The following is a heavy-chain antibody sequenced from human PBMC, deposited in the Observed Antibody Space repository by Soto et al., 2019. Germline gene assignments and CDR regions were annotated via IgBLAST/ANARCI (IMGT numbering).Heavy chain of an antibody. D-gene: IGHD7-27*01. CDR2: IYKSATT. V-gene: IGHV4-30-4*01. Sequence: TLPVTSSVTQHSISNLDSFWAWIRKPPGQALEYIGYIYKSATTYYNPPFESRVAISVDTSKSQFSLNVTSVTAADTAVYFCARGRYCLTGRCFPNWFDSWGQGTLLTVS. CDR1: QHSISNLDSF. CDR3: ARGRYCLTGRCFPNWFDS. J-gene: IGHJ5*01.